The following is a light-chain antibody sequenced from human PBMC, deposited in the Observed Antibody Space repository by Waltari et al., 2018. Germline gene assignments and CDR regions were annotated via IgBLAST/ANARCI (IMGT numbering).Light chain of an antibody. CDR3: QQYGSSPVT. CDR1: QSVSSSS. CDR2: GVS. J-gene: IGKJ4*01. V-gene: IGKV3-20*01. Sequence: EIVLTQSPGTLSLSPGERATLSCRAGQSVSSSSLAWYQQKRGQAPRLLIYGVSSRATGSPDRFSGSGSGTDFTLTVSRLEPEDFAVYYCQQYGSSPVTFGGGTKVEIK.